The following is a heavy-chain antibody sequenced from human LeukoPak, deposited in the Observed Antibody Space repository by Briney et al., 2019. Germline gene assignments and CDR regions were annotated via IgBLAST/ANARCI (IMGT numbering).Heavy chain of an antibody. CDR3: AKDRSSSWYRDAFDI. CDR2: IRYDESNK. V-gene: IGHV3-30*02. D-gene: IGHD6-13*01. Sequence: GGSLRLSFAASGFTFSSYAMSWVRQAPGKGLEWVAFIRYDESNKYYADSVKGRFTIFRDNSKNTLYLQMNSLRAEDMAVYYCAKDRSSSWYRDAFDIRAQGTRVTVSS. CDR1: GFTFSSYA. J-gene: IGHJ3*02.